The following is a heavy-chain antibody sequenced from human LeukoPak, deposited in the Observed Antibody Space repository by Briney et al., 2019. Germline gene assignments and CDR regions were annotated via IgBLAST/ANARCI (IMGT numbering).Heavy chain of an antibody. V-gene: IGHV4-31*03. J-gene: IGHJ4*02. CDR3: ARAFMEELGTLGRPPYYFDY. Sequence: PSETLSLTCTVSGGSISSGGYYWSWIRQHPGKGLEWIGYIYYSGSTYYNPSLKSRVTISVDTSKNQFSLKLSSVTAADTAVYYCARAFMEELGTLGRPPYYFDYWGQGTLVTVSS. CDR1: GGSISSGGYY. D-gene: IGHD7-27*01. CDR2: IYYSGST.